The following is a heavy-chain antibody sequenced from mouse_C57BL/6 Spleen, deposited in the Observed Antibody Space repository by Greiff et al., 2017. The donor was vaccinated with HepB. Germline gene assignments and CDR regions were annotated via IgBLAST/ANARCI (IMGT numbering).Heavy chain of an antibody. V-gene: IGHV1-64*01. D-gene: IGHD1-1*01. CDR1: GYTFTSYW. CDR3: ARAYYYGSSYVWYFDV. J-gene: IGHJ1*03. CDR2: IHPNSGST. Sequence: QVQLQQPGAELVKPGASVKLSCKASGYTFTSYWMHWVKQRPGQGLEWIGMIHPNSGSTNYNEKFKSKATLTVDKSSSTAYRQLSSLTSEDSAVYYCARAYYYGSSYVWYFDVWGTGTTVTVSS.